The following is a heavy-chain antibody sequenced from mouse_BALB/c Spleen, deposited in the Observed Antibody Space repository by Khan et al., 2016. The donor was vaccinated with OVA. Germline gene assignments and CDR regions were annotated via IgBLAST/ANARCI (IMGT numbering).Heavy chain of an antibody. Sequence: QVQLKESGPGLVAPSQSLSITCTISGFSLTNYGVHWVRQPPGKGLEWLVVFLNDGSTTNYSSLKSRLTASTDNSNSHVFLKMNSLQTEDTAMYFGARQPYCPYKIMDNGGQGTSVTVSS. D-gene: IGHD2-10*01. CDR1: GFSLTNYG. CDR2: FLNDGST. V-gene: IGHV2-6-1*01. J-gene: IGHJ4*01. CDR3: ARQPYCPYKIMDN.